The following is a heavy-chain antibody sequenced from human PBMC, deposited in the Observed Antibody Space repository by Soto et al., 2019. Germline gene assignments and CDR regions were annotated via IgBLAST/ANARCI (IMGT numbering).Heavy chain of an antibody. CDR3: ARHGLGEFPHPNPHFDY. Sequence: SETLSLTCTVSGGSISSYYWSWIRQPPGKGLEWIGYIYYSGSTNYNPSLKSRVTISVDTSKNQFSLRLSSVTAADTAVYYCARHGLGEFPHPNPHFDYWGQGTLVTVSS. CDR2: IYYSGST. CDR1: GGSISSYY. J-gene: IGHJ4*02. D-gene: IGHD3-10*01. V-gene: IGHV4-59*08.